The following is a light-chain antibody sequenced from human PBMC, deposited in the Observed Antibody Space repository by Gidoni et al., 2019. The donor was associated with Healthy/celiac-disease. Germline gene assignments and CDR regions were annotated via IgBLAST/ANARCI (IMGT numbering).Light chain of an antibody. Sequence: QSALPQPASVSGSPGQSITISCTGSSNDVGGYSYVSWYHQFPGKAPQLMIYDVSNRPSGVSDRFSGSKSGNTASLTISGLQAEDEAYYYCSSYASSTTLGVFGGGTKLTVL. V-gene: IGLV2-14*01. CDR3: SSYASSTTLGV. CDR2: DVS. J-gene: IGLJ3*02. CDR1: SNDVGGYSY.